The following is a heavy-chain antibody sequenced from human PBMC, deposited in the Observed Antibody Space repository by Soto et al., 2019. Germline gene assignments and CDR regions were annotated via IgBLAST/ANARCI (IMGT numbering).Heavy chain of an antibody. J-gene: IGHJ4*02. Sequence: QLQLQESGPGLVKPSETLSLACTVSGGSISTSGYSWGWVRQPPGKGLEWIGSIYYSAKSDHNPSLKSRDTMSVDTSKNQFSLKLTSVTAADTAVYYCARHRATGYSTALLRLYYFDYWGQGTLVTVSS. CDR3: ARHRATGYSTALLRLYYFDY. CDR1: GGSISTSGYS. CDR2: IYYSAKS. V-gene: IGHV4-39*01. D-gene: IGHD5-18*01.